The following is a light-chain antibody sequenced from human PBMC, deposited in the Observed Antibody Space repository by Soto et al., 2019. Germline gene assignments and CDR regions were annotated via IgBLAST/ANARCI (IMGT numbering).Light chain of an antibody. CDR2: GAS. Sequence: EIVITQSPATLSVSPGXRXTLSCRASQSVSSNLAWYQQKPGQAPRLLIYGASTRATGIPARFSGSGSGTDFTLTISSLEPEDFAVYYCQQRSNWPITFGQGTRLEIK. J-gene: IGKJ5*01. CDR1: QSVSSN. CDR3: QQRSNWPIT. V-gene: IGKV3-11*01.